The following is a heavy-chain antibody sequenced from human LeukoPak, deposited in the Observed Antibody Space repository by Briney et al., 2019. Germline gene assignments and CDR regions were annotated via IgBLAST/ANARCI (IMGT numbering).Heavy chain of an antibody. Sequence: SETLSLTCGVYGGSFSGYYWSWIRQPPGKGLEWIGEINHSGSTNYNPSLKSRVTISLDTSKNQFSLRLNSVIAAADTAVYYCARGRAFTWDSVRGFRFDSWGQGTLVTVSS. CDR1: GGSFSGYY. CDR2: INHSGST. CDR3: ARGRAFTWDSVRGFRFDS. J-gene: IGHJ4*02. D-gene: IGHD3-3*02. V-gene: IGHV4-34*01.